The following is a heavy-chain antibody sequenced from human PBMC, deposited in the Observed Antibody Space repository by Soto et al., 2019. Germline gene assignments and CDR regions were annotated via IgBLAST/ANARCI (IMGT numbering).Heavy chain of an antibody. J-gene: IGHJ4*02. V-gene: IGHV3-33*01. D-gene: IGHD3-10*01. CDR3: ARGRGGEFRCNSGDYDH. Sequence: QVQLVESGGGVVQPGRSLRLSCAASGFTFSGHGMHWVRQAPGKGLEWVAVVWHDGSKEYYADSVKGRFTISRDNSKKPVYMQMDRPGAGDPAVYSCARGRGGEFRCNSGDYDHWGQGTLVTVSS. CDR1: GFTFSGHG. CDR2: VWHDGSKE.